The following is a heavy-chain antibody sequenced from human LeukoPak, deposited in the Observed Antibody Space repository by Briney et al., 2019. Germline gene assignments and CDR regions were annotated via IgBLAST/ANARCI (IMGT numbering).Heavy chain of an antibody. V-gene: IGHV4-31*03. D-gene: IGHD3-16*01. Sequence: SATLTLTCSVSGGSISSGEYFWGWIRQHPGQDLKWIGYVHYSGRTYYNPSLNSRAIISAATSNNHFSLNVSPVTAAATAIYYCARGGGYDLGLVDSFDIGSQGTIVTVSA. CDR3: ARGGGYDLGLVDSFDI. CDR1: GGSISSGEYF. J-gene: IGHJ3*02. CDR2: VHYSGRT.